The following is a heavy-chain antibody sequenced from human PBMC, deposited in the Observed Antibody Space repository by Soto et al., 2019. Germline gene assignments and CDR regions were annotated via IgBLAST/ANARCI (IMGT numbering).Heavy chain of an antibody. CDR3: ARDWGSPSWGYNWFGP. CDR1: GFTFSDYY. V-gene: IGHV3-11*06. Sequence: GGSLRLSCAASGFTFSDYYMSWIRQAPGKGLEWVSYISSSSSYTNYADSVKGRFTISRDNAKNSLYLQMNSLRAEDTAVYYCARDWGSPSWGYNWFGPWGQGTLVTVS. CDR2: ISSSSSYT. J-gene: IGHJ5*02. D-gene: IGHD3-16*01.